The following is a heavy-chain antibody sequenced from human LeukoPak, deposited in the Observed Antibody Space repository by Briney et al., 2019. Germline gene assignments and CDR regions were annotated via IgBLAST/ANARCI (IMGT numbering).Heavy chain of an antibody. CDR2: INAGNGNT. Sequence: GASVKVSCKASGYTFTSYAMHWVRQAPGQRLEWMGWINAGNGNTKYSQEFQGRVTITRDTSASAVYMELSSLGSDDMAVYYCARVVRYSSGPLTDLLPYYFDYWGQGTLVTVSS. J-gene: IGHJ4*02. D-gene: IGHD6-19*01. CDR3: ARVVRYSSGPLTDLLPYYFDY. CDR1: GYTFTSYA. V-gene: IGHV1-3*03.